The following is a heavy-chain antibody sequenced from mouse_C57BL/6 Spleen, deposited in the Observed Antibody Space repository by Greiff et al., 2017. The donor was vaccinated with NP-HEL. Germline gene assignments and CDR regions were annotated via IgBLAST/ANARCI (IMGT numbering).Heavy chain of an antibody. CDR2: IYPGSGST. Sequence: QVQLQQSGAELVKPGASVKMSCKASGYTFTSYWITWVKQRPGQGLEWIGDIYPGSGSTNYNEKFKSKATLTVDTSSSTAYMQLSSLTSEDSAVYYCARSITTVVVPYYFDYWGQGTTLTVSS. CDR3: ARSITTVVVPYYFDY. J-gene: IGHJ2*01. D-gene: IGHD1-1*01. CDR1: GYTFTSYW. V-gene: IGHV1-55*01.